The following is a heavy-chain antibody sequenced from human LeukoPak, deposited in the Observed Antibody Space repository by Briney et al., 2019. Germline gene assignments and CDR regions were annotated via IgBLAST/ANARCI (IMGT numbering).Heavy chain of an antibody. CDR2: ISYDGSNK. Sequence: GGSLRLSCAASGFTFSSYGMHWVRQAPGKGLEWVAVISYDGSNKYYADSVKGRFTISRDNSKNTLYLQMNSLRAEDTAVYYCAKEEYYYDSSGYYGAFDIWGQGTMVTVSS. CDR3: AKEEYYYDSSGYYGAFDI. V-gene: IGHV3-30*18. CDR1: GFTFSSYG. J-gene: IGHJ3*02. D-gene: IGHD3-22*01.